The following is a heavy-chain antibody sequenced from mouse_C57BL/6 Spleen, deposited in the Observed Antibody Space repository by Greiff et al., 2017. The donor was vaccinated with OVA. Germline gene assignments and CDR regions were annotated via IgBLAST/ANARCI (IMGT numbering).Heavy chain of an antibody. J-gene: IGHJ3*01. CDR3: TGIYDYDEVFAY. CDR1: GFTFSNYW. CDR2: IRLKSDNYAT. V-gene: IGHV6-3*01. D-gene: IGHD2-4*01. Sequence: EVKVEESGGGLVQPGGSMKLSCVASGFTFSNYWMNWVRQSPEKGLEWVAQIRLKSDNYATHYAESVKGRFTISRDDSKSSVYLQMNNLRAEDTGIYYCTGIYDYDEVFAYWGQGTLVTVSA.